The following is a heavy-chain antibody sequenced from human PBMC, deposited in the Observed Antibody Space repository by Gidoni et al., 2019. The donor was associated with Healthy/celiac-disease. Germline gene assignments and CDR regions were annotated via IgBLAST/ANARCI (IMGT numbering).Heavy chain of an antibody. D-gene: IGHD6-13*01. CDR1: VGSISSGGYY. Sequence: QVQLQESGPGLVKPSQTLSLTCTVSVGSISSGGYYWSWIRQHPGKGREWIGYIYYSGSTYYNPSLKSRVTISVDTSKNQFSLKLSSVTAADTAVYYCASSASSSWRWYFDLWGRGTLVTVSS. CDR3: ASSASSSWRWYFDL. J-gene: IGHJ2*01. CDR2: IYYSGST. V-gene: IGHV4-31*03.